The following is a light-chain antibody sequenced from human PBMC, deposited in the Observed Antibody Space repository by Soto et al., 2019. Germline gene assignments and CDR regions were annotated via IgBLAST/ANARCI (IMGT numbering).Light chain of an antibody. J-gene: IGLJ1*01. CDR3: CLYAHRSPPLYV. CDR2: DVT. V-gene: IGLV2-11*01. Sequence: QSVLTQPRSVPGSPGQSVTISCTGTTSDVGGYNYVSWYQQHPGKAPKLMIYDVTNRPSGVPDRFSGSKSGNTASLTISGLQAEDEDDYYCCLYAHRSPPLYVFGTGTQLTVL. CDR1: TSDVGGYNY.